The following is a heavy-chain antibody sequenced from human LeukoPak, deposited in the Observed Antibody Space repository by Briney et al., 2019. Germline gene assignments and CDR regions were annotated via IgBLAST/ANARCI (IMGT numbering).Heavy chain of an antibody. D-gene: IGHD4-23*01. J-gene: IGHJ3*02. CDR1: GFTFSSYE. CDR2: VSSGGSTI. CDR3: ARAWTRGNSDAFDI. Sequence: GGSLRLSCAASGFTFSSYEMNWVRQAPGKGLEWVSYVSSGGSTIYYPDSVKGRFTISRDNAKNSLYLQMNSLRAEDTAVYFCARAWTRGNSDAFDIWGQGTMVTVSS. V-gene: IGHV3-48*03.